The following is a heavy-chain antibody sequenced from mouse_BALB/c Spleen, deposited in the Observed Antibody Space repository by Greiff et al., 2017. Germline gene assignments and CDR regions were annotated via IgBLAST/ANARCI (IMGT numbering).Heavy chain of an antibody. V-gene: IGHV3-8*02. Sequence: EVQRVESGPSLVKPSQTLSLTCSVTGDSITSGYWNWIRKFPGNKLEYMGYISYSGSTYYNPSLKSRISITRDTSKNQYYLQLNSVTTEDTATYYCANYYGSSTWAMDYWGQGTSVTVSS. CDR1: GDSITSGY. J-gene: IGHJ4*01. D-gene: IGHD1-1*01. CDR3: ANYYGSSTWAMDY. CDR2: ISYSGST.